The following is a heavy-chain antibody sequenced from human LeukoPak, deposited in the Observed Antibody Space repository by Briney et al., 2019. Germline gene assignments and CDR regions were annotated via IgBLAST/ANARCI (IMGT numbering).Heavy chain of an antibody. D-gene: IGHD3-22*01. J-gene: IGHJ4*01. CDR1: GFTFSSYC. Sequence: PGGSLRLSCAASGFTFSSYCMSWVRQAPGKGLEWVANIKEDGSEKYYVDSVKGRFTISRDNAKNSLYLQMNSLRAEDTAVYYCARGRFHLDNSVYSSFYHWGHGTLVTVSS. V-gene: IGHV3-7*01. CDR3: ARGRFHLDNSVYSSFYH. CDR2: IKEDGSEK.